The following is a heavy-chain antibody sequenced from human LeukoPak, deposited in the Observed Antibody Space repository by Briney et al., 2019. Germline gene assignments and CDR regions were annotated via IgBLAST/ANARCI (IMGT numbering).Heavy chain of an antibody. Sequence: SETLSLTCTVSGGSISSGGYYWSWIRQHPGKGLEWIGYIYYSGSTYYNPSLKSRVTISVDTSKNQFSLKLSSVTAADTAVYYCARCSAYYYDSSGYEFDYWGQGTLVTVSS. D-gene: IGHD3-22*01. J-gene: IGHJ4*02. CDR2: IYYSGST. V-gene: IGHV4-31*03. CDR3: ARCSAYYYDSSGYEFDY. CDR1: GGSISSGGYY.